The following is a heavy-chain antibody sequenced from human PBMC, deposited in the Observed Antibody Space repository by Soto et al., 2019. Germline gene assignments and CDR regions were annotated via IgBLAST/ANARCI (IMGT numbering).Heavy chain of an antibody. J-gene: IGHJ4*02. CDR1: GGSISSSSYY. CDR3: ASDYYYSSGYYLAGMFSDF. V-gene: IGHV4-39*01. D-gene: IGHD3-22*01. Sequence: SETLSLTCTVSGGSISSSSYYWGWIRQPPGKGLEWIGSIYYSGSTYYNPSLKSRVTISVDTSKNQFSLKLSSVTAADTAVYYCASDYYYSSGYYLAGMFSDFWGQGTLVTV. CDR2: IYYSGST.